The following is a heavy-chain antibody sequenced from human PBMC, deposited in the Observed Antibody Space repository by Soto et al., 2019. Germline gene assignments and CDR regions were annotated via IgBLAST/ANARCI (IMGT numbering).Heavy chain of an antibody. J-gene: IGHJ3*01. CDR1: GDSISSSHW. CDR2: ISHSGTA. CDR3: ARVVLSITRGAFDA. Sequence: QVHLQESGPGLVKPSWTLSLTCAVSGDSISSSHWWTWVRQSPGKGLEYIGEISHSGTANSNPSLQRRVTLSVDNSKNPFSLTLTSVTAADTAVYYCARVVLSITRGAFDAWGQGTPVTVSP. V-gene: IGHV4-4*02. D-gene: IGHD1-20*01.